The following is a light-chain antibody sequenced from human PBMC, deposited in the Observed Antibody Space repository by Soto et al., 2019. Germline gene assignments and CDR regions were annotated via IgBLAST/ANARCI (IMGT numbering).Light chain of an antibody. CDR2: GAS. CDR1: QSASSSH. V-gene: IGKV3-20*01. Sequence: EIVLTRSPGTLSLSPGERATLSCRASQSASSSHLAWYQQKPGQAPRLLIYGASSRASGTPDRFSGSGSGTVFTPTITRQEPEDCAVYSCQQYGSSFTFGPGTKVHIK. CDR3: QQYGSSFT. J-gene: IGKJ3*01.